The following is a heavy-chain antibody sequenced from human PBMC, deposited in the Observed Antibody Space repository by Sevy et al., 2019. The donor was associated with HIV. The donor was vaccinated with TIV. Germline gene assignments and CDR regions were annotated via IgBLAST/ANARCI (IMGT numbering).Heavy chain of an antibody. V-gene: IGHV3-33*01. CDR3: ARVGNIVVVPAAPYYYFHGMDI. D-gene: IGHD2-2*01. CDR1: GFTFSSYG. Sequence: GGSLRLSCAASGFTFSSYGMHWVRQAPGKGLEWVAVIWYDGSNKYYADSVKGRLTISRDNSKNTLYLQMNSLRAEDTAVYYCARVGNIVVVPAAPYYYFHGMDIWGQGTTVTVSS. J-gene: IGHJ6*02. CDR2: IWYDGSNK.